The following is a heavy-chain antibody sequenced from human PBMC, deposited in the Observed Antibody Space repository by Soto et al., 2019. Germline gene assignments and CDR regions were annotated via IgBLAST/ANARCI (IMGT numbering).Heavy chain of an antibody. CDR3: ARDQPGDIVVVVAANDAFDI. Sequence: SVKVSCKASGGTFSSYTISWVRQAPGQGLEWMGRIIPILGIANYAQKFQGRVTITADKSTSTAYMELSSLRSEDTAVYYCARDQPGDIVVVVAANDAFDIWGQGTMVTVSS. V-gene: IGHV1-69*04. CDR1: GGTFSSYT. D-gene: IGHD2-15*01. CDR2: IIPILGIA. J-gene: IGHJ3*02.